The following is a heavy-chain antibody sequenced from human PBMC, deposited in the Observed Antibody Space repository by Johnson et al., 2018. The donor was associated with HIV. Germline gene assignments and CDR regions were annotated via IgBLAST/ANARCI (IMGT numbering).Heavy chain of an antibody. CDR3: TTMSQWLVPGTFDI. CDR1: GFTFSNAW. D-gene: IGHD6-19*01. V-gene: IGHV3-15*01. Sequence: VQLVESGGGLVKPGGSLRLSCAASGFTFSNAWMSWVRQAPGKGLEWVGRIKSKTDGGTTDSAAPVKGRFTISRDDSKNTLYLQMNSLKTEDTAVYYCTTMSQWLVPGTFDIWGPGTMVTVSS. CDR2: IKSKTDGGTT. J-gene: IGHJ3*02.